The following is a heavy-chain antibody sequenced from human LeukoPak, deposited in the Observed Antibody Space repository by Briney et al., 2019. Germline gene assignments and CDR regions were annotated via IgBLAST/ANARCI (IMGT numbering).Heavy chain of an antibody. CDR1: GFTVSSNY. Sequence: GGSLTLLCAACGFTVSSNYMNWVRQAPGKGLEWVSVLYGGGNIYYADSVKGRFTISRDNSKNTLYLQMNSLRAEDTAVYYCARGAGYNYPYYFDYWGQGTLVTVSS. CDR3: ARGAGYNYPYYFDY. V-gene: IGHV3-53*01. CDR2: LYGGGNI. J-gene: IGHJ4*02. D-gene: IGHD5-24*01.